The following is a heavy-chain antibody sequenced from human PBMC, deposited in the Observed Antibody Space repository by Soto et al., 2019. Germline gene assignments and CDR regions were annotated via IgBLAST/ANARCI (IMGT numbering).Heavy chain of an antibody. D-gene: IGHD1-1*01. CDR2: INWNGGKI. V-gene: IGHV3-9*01. J-gene: IGHJ1*01. CDR1: GFNFEDYA. Sequence: EVLLVESGGGLVQPGRSLRLSCSGSGFNFEDYAMHWVRQAPGKGLEWVSSINWNGGKILYGESVEGRFTISRDNAQRSVYLPIHDPRLEETAHYFCGKAGCRDTNCHFWALANWGPGILVTVSS. CDR3: GKAGCRDTNCHFWALAN.